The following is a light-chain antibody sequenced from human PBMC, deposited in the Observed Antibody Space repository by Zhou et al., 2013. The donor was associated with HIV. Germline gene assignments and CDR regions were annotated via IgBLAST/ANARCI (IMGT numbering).Light chain of an antibody. Sequence: QSVLTQPPSVSEAPRQRVTISCSGSSSNIGNNAVNWYQQFPGKAPQLLIYYDNLLPIGVSDRFSGFKSGTSASLAISGLQSEDEADYYCSTWDDSLNAVVFGGGTKLTVL. V-gene: IGLV1-36*01. J-gene: IGLJ2*01. CDR2: YDN. CDR1: SSNIGNNA. CDR3: STWDDSLNAVV.